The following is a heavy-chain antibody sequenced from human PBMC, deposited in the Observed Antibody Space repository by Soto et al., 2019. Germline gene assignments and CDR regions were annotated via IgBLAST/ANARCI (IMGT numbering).Heavy chain of an antibody. CDR2: ISRSSSYT. V-gene: IGHV3-11*06. J-gene: IGHJ6*02. D-gene: IGHD6-25*01. CDR1: GLTFSDYY. Sequence: QVQLVESGGGLVKPGGSLSLSFAASGLTFSDYYMSWIRQAPGEGLEWVSYISRSSSYTNNADSVKGRFTIFRDNANNSPYLQMNSLRGEDTAVYYCARVAATSPYYYYYYGMDVWGQGTTVTVSS. CDR3: ARVAATSPYYYYYYGMDV.